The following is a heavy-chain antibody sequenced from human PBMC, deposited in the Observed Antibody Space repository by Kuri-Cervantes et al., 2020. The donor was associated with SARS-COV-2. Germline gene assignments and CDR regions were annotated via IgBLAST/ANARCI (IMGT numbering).Heavy chain of an antibody. CDR3: TTLIDY. V-gene: IGHV3-48*01. CDR1: GFTFSSYS. CDR2: ISSSSSTI. J-gene: IGHJ4*02. Sequence: LSLTCAASGFTFSSYSMNWVRQAPGKGLEWVSYISSSSSTIYYADSVKGRFTISRDDSKNMAYLQMNSLKTEDTAVYYCTTLIDYWGQGALVTVSS.